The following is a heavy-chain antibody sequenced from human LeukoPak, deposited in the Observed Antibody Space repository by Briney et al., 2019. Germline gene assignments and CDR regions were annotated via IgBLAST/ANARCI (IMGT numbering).Heavy chain of an antibody. CDR1: GFTFSSYG. CDR2: ISGSGGST. J-gene: IGHJ4*02. D-gene: IGHD3-10*01. CDR3: AKDTNYYGSGSYYY. V-gene: IGHV3-23*01. Sequence: PGGSLRLSCAASGFTFSSYGMSWVRQAPGKGLEWVSAISGSGGSTYYADSVKGRFTISRDNSKNTLYLQMDSLRAEDTAVYYCAKDTNYYGSGSYYYWGQGTLVTVSS.